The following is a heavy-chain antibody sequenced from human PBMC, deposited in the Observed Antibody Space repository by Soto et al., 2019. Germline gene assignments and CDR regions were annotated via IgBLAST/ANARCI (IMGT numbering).Heavy chain of an antibody. CDR1: GFTFRSYS. V-gene: IGHV3-21*01. Sequence: EVQLVESGGGLVTPGGSLRVSCAASGFTFRSYSMNWVRQAPGKGLEWISTISSNSAYIYYAVSVEGRFTISRDNARNSVYLQLNSLRAEDTAIYYCSRDQSLGQPVAFDVWGQGTMVTVSS. CDR3: SRDQSLGQPVAFDV. CDR2: ISSNSAYI. J-gene: IGHJ3*01.